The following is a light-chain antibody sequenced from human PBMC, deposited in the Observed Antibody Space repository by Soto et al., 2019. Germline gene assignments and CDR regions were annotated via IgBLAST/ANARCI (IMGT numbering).Light chain of an antibody. V-gene: IGLV2-8*01. Sequence: QSALTQPPSASGSPGQSVTISCTGTSSDVGGYNYVSWNQQHPGKAPKLMIYEVSKRPSGVPDRFSGSKSGNTASLTVSGLQAEDEADYYCCSYAGSYTLIFGGGTKLTVL. CDR2: EVS. CDR1: SSDVGGYNY. CDR3: CSYAGSYTLI. J-gene: IGLJ2*01.